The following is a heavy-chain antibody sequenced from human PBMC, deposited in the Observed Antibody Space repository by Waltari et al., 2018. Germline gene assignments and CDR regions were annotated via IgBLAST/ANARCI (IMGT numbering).Heavy chain of an antibody. D-gene: IGHD2-15*01. CDR3: ARPGRVGGGSLMGLDY. CDR2: FSYNANT. V-gene: IGHV4-39*01. CDR1: GGSISGTSYY. Sequence: QLQLQESGPGLVKASETLSLTCSVSGGSISGTSYYWGWIRQPPGKGLEWIGSFSYNANTYYNPSLKSRITISVDTSKHQLSLQLTSVTAADTAMYYCARPGRVGGGSLMGLDYWGQGTLVTVSS. J-gene: IGHJ4*02.